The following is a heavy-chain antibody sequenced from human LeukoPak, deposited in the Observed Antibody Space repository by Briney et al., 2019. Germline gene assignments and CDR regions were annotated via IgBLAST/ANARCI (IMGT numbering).Heavy chain of an antibody. CDR1: GGSISNYY. Sequence: SETLSLTCTVSGGSISNYYWSWIRQPAGKGLEWIGRIYSSGSTNYNASLKSRVTMSVDTSKNQFSLKLSSVTAADTAVYFCARESPNGDWDNWGQGTLVTVSA. CDR2: IYSSGST. J-gene: IGHJ4*02. D-gene: IGHD2-21*01. CDR3: ARESPNGDWDN. V-gene: IGHV4-4*07.